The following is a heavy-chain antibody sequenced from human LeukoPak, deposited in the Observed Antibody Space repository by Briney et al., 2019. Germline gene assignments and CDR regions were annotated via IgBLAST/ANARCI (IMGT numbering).Heavy chain of an antibody. J-gene: IGHJ4*02. Sequence: GGSLRLSCAASGFTFSNVWMSWVRQAPGKGREWIGRIRSKTDGGTTDYAAPVRDRVTISRDDSKNTLFLQINSLKTEDTAVYYCTTYVEVAGTRHFDSWGQGALVTVSS. D-gene: IGHD6-19*01. V-gene: IGHV3-15*01. CDR1: GFTFSNVW. CDR2: IRSKTDGGTT. CDR3: TTYVEVAGTRHFDS.